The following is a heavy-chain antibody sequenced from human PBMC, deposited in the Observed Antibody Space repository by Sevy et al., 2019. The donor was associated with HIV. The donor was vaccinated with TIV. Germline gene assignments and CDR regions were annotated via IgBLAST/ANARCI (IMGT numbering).Heavy chain of an antibody. J-gene: IGHJ4*02. CDR3: VKGMDSAGKYVNFDS. Sequence: GGSLRLSCAVSGFMFDAYAIHWVRQSPGKGLEWVSSISWNGENMGYADFVKGRFTISRDNAKKSLYLQMNGLRVEDTALFYCVKGMDSAGKYVNFDSWGQGTLVTVS. CDR2: ISWNGENM. V-gene: IGHV3-9*01. CDR1: GFMFDAYA. D-gene: IGHD3-22*01.